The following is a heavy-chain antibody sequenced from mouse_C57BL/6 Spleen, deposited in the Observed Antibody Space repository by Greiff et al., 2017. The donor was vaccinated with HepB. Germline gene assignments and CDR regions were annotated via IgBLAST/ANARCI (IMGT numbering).Heavy chain of an antibody. J-gene: IGHJ3*01. V-gene: IGHV10-1*01. D-gene: IGHD2-9*01. Sequence: DVKLVESGGGLVQPKGSLKLSCAASGFSFNTYAMNWVRQAPGKGLEWVARIRSKSNNYATYYADSVKDRFTISRDDSESMLYLQMNNLKTEDTAMYYCVRAYYGYDGFAYWGQGTLVTVSA. CDR2: IRSKSNNYAT. CDR3: VRAYYGYDGFAY. CDR1: GFSFNTYA.